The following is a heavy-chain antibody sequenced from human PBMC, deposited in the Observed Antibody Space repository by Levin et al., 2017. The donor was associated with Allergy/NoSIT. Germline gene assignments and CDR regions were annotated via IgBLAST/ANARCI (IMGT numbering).Heavy chain of an antibody. CDR3: ARHRLSYAAFDY. Sequence: SETLSLTCTVSGGSISSSSYYWGWIRQPPGKGLEWIGSIYYSGSTYYNPSLKSRVTISVDTSKNQFSLKLSSVTAADTAVYYCARHRLSYAAFDYWGQGTLVTVSS. CDR1: GGSISSSSYY. D-gene: IGHD2-8*01. CDR2: IYYSGST. J-gene: IGHJ4*02. V-gene: IGHV4-39*01.